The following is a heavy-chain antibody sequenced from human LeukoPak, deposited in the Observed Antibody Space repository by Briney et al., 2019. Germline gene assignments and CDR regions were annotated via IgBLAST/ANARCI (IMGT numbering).Heavy chain of an antibody. J-gene: IGHJ4*02. CDR2: INHSGST. V-gene: IGHV4-34*01. Sequence: SESRSLTCAVYGGSFSGYYWSWIRQPPGKGMEWIGEINHSGSTNYNPSLKSRVPISVDTSKNQFSLKLSSVTAADTAVYYCARGSITMIPYYFDYWGQGTLVTVSS. CDR3: ARGSITMIPYYFDY. D-gene: IGHD3-22*01. CDR1: GGSFSGYY.